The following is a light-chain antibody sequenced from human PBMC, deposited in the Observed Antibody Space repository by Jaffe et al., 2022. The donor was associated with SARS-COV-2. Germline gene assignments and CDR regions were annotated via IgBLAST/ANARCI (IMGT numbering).Light chain of an antibody. CDR3: QQYGSSPWT. CDR2: GAS. Sequence: EIVLTQSPGTLSLSPGERATLSCRASQSVSSSYLVWFQQKPGQAPRLLIYGASSRATGVSDRFSGSGSGTDFILTISRLETEDFAVYYCQQYGSSPWTFGQGTKVEIK. V-gene: IGKV3-20*01. CDR1: QSVSSSY. J-gene: IGKJ1*01.